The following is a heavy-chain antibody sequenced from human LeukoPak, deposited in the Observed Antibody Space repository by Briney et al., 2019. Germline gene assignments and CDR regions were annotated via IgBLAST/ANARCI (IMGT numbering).Heavy chain of an antibody. J-gene: IGHJ4*02. CDR3: ARVAGSGWFVDY. CDR2: INPNSGGT. D-gene: IGHD6-19*01. V-gene: IGHV1-2*02. CDR1: GYTFTSYY. Sequence: GASVKVSCKASGYTFTSYYMHWVRQAPGQGFEWMGWINPNSGGTNYAQKFQGRVTMTRDTSINTAYMELSRLRSDDTAVYYCARVAGSGWFVDYWGQGTLVTVSS.